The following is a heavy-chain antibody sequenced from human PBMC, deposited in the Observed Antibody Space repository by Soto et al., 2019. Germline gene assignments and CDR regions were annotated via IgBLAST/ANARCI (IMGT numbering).Heavy chain of an antibody. CDR1: GVSIHNSHSF. Sequence: SETLSLTCTVSGVSIHNSHSFWGWIRQPPGKGLEFIGTVYYSGGAHYNSSLKNRVTISVDTANNQVSLRMRSLTAADTAVYYCGRVVEGATRHTDLDSWGQGTLVTVSS. CDR2: VYYSGGA. J-gene: IGHJ5*01. D-gene: IGHD2-21*01. CDR3: GRVVEGATRHTDLDS. V-gene: IGHV4-39*01.